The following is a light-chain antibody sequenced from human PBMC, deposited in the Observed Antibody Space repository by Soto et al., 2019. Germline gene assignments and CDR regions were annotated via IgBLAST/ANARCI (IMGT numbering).Light chain of an antibody. CDR3: QQYNNWPPMA. CDR2: GAS. Sequence: EIVMTQSPATLSVSPGERATLSCRASQSVSSNLAWYQQKPGQAPRLLIYGASTRATGIPARFSGSGSGTEITLTISSLQSEDFAVYYCQQYNNWPPMAFGQGTKVESK. CDR1: QSVSSN. V-gene: IGKV3-15*01. J-gene: IGKJ1*01.